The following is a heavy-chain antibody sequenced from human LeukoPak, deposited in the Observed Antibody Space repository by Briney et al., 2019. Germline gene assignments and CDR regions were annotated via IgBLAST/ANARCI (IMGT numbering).Heavy chain of an antibody. CDR1: GFTFSSYG. Sequence: PGGSLRLPCAASGFTFSSYGMHWVRQAPGKGLEWVAVISYDGSNKYYADSVKGRFTISRDNSKNTLYLQMNSLRAEDTAVYYCAKDSPPGGSWGQGTLVTVSS. V-gene: IGHV3-30*18. D-gene: IGHD1-1*01. J-gene: IGHJ4*02. CDR3: AKDSPPGGS. CDR2: ISYDGSNK.